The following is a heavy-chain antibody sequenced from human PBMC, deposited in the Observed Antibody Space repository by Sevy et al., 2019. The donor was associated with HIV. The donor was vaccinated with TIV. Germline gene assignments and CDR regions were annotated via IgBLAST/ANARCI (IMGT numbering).Heavy chain of an antibody. D-gene: IGHD3-22*01. V-gene: IGHV3-48*03. J-gene: IGHJ4*02. CDR1: GFIFSNYE. CDR3: ARATYYYDTSGPYFFDF. Sequence: GGSLRLSYIASGFIFSNYEMIWVRQAPGKGLEWVSYITSSGSTKHYADSVKGRFTISRDNGKNSIYLQMNSLRAEDTAVYYCARATYYYDTSGPYFFDFWGQGTLVTVSS. CDR2: ITSSGSTK.